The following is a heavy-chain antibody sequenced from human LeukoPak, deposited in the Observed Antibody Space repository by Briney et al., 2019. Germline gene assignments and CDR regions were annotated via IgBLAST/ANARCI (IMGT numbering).Heavy chain of an antibody. CDR1: GFTFSSYA. CDR3: AKDLTREVRGVVL. D-gene: IGHD3-10*01. Sequence: GGSLRLSCAASGFTFSSYAMSWVRQAPGRGLEWVSATSGSGGSTYYADSVKGRLTISRDNSKNTLYLQMNSLRAEDTAVYYCAKDLTREVRGVVLWGQGTLVTVSS. V-gene: IGHV3-23*01. J-gene: IGHJ4*02. CDR2: TSGSGGST.